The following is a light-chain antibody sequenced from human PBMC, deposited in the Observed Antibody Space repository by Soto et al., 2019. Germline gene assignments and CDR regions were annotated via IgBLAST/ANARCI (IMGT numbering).Light chain of an antibody. Sequence: AQSVLLTVTGSPGQSITISCAGTRDDIGAQDNVSWDQQQPGHAPKLVGYDSNYRPSGVPDRFSGSKSRNTASLTISGLQAEDDADYYCNPYTNSSAVVVGGGTTLTVL. J-gene: IGLJ2*01. V-gene: IGLV2-14*03. CDR3: NPYTNSSAVV. CDR1: RDDIGAQDN. CDR2: DSN.